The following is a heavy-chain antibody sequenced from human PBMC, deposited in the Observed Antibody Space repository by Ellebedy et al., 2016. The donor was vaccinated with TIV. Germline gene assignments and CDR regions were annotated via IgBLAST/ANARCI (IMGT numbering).Heavy chain of an antibody. J-gene: IGHJ3*02. CDR3: ARRVGSGYSPISSAFDI. Sequence: GESLKISCKGSGYSFTSYWIGWVRQMPGKGLEWMGIIYPGDSDTRYSPSFQGQVTISADKSISTAYLQWSSLKASDTAMYYCARRVGSGYSPISSAFDIWGQGTMVTVSS. CDR1: GYSFTSYW. CDR2: IYPGDSDT. D-gene: IGHD3-22*01. V-gene: IGHV5-51*01.